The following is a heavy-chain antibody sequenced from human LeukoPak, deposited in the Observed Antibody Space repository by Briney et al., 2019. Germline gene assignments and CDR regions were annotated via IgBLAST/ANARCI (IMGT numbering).Heavy chain of an antibody. CDR3: ARDGGAVYPHYYMDV. J-gene: IGHJ6*03. Sequence: NPGGSLRLSCAASGFTFSSYSMNWVRQAPGKGLEWVSSISSSSSYIYYADSVKGRFTISRDNAKNSLYLQMNSLRAEDTAVYYCARDGGAVYPHYYMDVRGKGTTVTVSS. CDR1: GFTFSSYS. D-gene: IGHD6-19*01. CDR2: ISSSSSYI. V-gene: IGHV3-21*01.